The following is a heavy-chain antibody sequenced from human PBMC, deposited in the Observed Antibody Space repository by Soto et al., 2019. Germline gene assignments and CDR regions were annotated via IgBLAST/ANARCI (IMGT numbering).Heavy chain of an antibody. CDR3: ARDQQQLVQYYYYGMDV. V-gene: IGHV3-33*01. J-gene: IGHJ6*02. D-gene: IGHD6-13*01. CDR1: GFTFSSYG. CDR2: IWYDGSNK. Sequence: GGSLRLSCAASGFTFSSYGMHWVRQAPGKGLEWVAVIWYDGSNKYYADSVKGRFTISRDNSKNTLYLQMNSLRAEDTAVYYCARDQQQLVQYYYYGMDVWGQGTTVTVSS.